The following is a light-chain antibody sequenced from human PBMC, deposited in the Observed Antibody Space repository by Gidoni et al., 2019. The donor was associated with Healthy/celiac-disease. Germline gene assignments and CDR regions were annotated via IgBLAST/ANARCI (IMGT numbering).Light chain of an antibody. J-gene: IGKJ4*01. CDR1: QSVSSSY. CDR2: GAS. V-gene: IGKV3-20*01. CDR3: QQYGSSHLT. Sequence: EIVLTQSPGTLSLSPGERATLSCRASQSVSSSYLAWYQQKPGQAPRLLIYGASSRATGIPEVTLTISRLEPEDFAVYYCQQYGSSHLTFGGGTKVEIK.